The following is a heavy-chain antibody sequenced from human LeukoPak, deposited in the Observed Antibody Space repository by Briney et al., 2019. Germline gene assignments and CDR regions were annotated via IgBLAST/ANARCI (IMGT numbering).Heavy chain of an antibody. CDR3: ARDSVCSGGSCYVPGFDP. Sequence: SETLSLTCTVSGGSISSGGYYWSWIRQHPGKGLEWIGYIYYSGSTYYNPSHKSRVTISVDTSKNQFSLKLSSVTAADTAVYYCARDSVCSGGSCYVPGFDPWGQGTLVTVSS. J-gene: IGHJ5*02. D-gene: IGHD2-15*01. CDR2: IYYSGST. V-gene: IGHV4-31*03. CDR1: GGSISSGGYY.